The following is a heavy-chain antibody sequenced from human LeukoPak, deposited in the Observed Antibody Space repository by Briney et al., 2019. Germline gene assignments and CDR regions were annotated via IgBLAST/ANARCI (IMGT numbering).Heavy chain of an antibody. CDR3: AKYRGDNFGAYDY. CDR2: ISGSGGDT. Sequence: GGSLRLSCAASGFTFSNYAMSWVRQAPGKGLEWVSAISGSGGDTYYADSVKGRFTISRDNSKNTLYVQLNSLRAEDTAVYYCAKYRGDNFGAYDYWGQGTLVTVPS. CDR1: GFTFSNYA. D-gene: IGHD4-23*01. J-gene: IGHJ4*02. V-gene: IGHV3-23*01.